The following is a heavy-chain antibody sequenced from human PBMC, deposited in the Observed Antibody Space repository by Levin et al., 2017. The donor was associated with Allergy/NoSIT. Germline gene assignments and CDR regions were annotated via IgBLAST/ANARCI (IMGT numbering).Heavy chain of an antibody. CDR2: LYSGAST. J-gene: IGHJ5*02. CDR1: GDSISSNY. CDR3: ARQINPQGFDP. Sequence: MTSETLSLTCTVSGDSISSNYWSWIRQPPGKGLEWIGYLYSGASTIYNPSLKSRVTISVDMSKNQFSLKLTSVTATDTAVYYCARQINPQGFDPWGQGTLVTVSS. V-gene: IGHV4-59*08. D-gene: IGHD3-16*01.